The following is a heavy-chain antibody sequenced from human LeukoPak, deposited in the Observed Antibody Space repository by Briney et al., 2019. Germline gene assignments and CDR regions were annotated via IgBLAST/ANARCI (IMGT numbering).Heavy chain of an antibody. CDR3: ATEVMVRGVYTYDY. Sequence: VASVTVSCTVSGYTLTELSMHWVRQAPGKGLEWMGGFDPEDGETIYAQKFQGRVTVTEDTSTDTAYMELSSLRSEDTAVYYCATEVMVRGVYTYDYWGQGTTVTVSS. CDR2: FDPEDGET. V-gene: IGHV1-24*01. D-gene: IGHD3-10*01. J-gene: IGHJ4*03. CDR1: GYTLTELS.